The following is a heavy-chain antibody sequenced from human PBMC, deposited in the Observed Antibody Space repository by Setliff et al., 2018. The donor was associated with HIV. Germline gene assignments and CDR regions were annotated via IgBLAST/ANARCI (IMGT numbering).Heavy chain of an antibody. V-gene: IGHV4-59*12. CDR1: GGPISSYY. CDR3: ARTPGTHYYDRSANFHYFDY. Sequence: PSETLSLTCTVSGGPISSYYWSWIRQPPGKGLEWIGTIYYSWSTYYNPSLKSRVTISVDTSKIQFSLELSSVTAADTAVYYCARTPGTHYYDRSANFHYFDYWGQGALVTVSS. J-gene: IGHJ4*02. D-gene: IGHD3-22*01. CDR2: IYYSWST.